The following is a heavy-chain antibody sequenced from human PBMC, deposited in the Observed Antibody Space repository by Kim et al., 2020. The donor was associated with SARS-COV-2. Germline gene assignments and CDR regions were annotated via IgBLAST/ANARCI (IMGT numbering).Heavy chain of an antibody. Sequence: RFTISRDNAKNTLYLQMNSLRAEDTAVYYCARGGTMVRGVIPGGYNWFDPWGQGTLVTVSS. CDR3: ARGGTMVRGVIPGGYNWFDP. D-gene: IGHD3-10*01. J-gene: IGHJ5*02. V-gene: IGHV3-74*01.